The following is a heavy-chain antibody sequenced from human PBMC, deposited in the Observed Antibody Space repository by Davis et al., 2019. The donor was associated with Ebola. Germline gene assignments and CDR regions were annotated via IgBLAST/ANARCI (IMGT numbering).Heavy chain of an antibody. V-gene: IGHV3-11*06. CDR2: ISSSASYK. D-gene: IGHD6-19*01. J-gene: IGHJ3*02. CDR3: ARGVMIAVAGTGYAFDI. CDR1: GFTFSVYY. Sequence: GESLKISCAASGFTFSVYYMSWIRQAPGKGPEWVSSISSSASYKNYADSVKGRFTISRDNSKNTLYLQMNTLRAEDTAVYYCARGVMIAVAGTGYAFDIWGQGTMVTVSS.